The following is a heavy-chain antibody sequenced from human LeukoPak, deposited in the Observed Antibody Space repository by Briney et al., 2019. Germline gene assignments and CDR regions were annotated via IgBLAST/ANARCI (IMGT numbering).Heavy chain of an antibody. CDR3: ARGRSYHYMDV. J-gene: IGHJ6*03. Sequence: PGRSLRLSCAASGFTFGDYAMHWVRQVPGKGLEWVSGISWNSVSIGYADSVKGRFTISRDNVKNSLYLQMNSLRAEGMAFYYCARGRSYHYMDVWGKGTTVTVSS. CDR1: GFTFGDYA. CDR2: ISWNSVSI. V-gene: IGHV3-9*03. D-gene: IGHD2-15*01.